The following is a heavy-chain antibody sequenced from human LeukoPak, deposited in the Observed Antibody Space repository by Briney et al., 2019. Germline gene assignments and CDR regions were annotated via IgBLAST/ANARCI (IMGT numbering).Heavy chain of an antibody. V-gene: IGHV4-34*01. CDR1: GGSFSGYY. CDR2: INHSGST. D-gene: IGHD3-22*01. J-gene: IGHJ5*02. CDR3: ARGIMMVVVITRVNWFDP. Sequence: PSETLSLTCAVYGGSFSGYYWSWIRQPPGKGLEWIGEINHSGSTNYNPSLKSRVTISVDTSKNQFSLKLSSVTAADTAVYYCARGIMMVVVITRVNWFDPWGQGTLVTVSS.